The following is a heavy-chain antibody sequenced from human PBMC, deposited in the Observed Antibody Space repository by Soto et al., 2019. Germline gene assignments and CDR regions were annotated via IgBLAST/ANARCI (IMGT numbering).Heavy chain of an antibody. CDR2: IIPIFGTA. V-gene: IGHV1-69*12. CDR1: GGTFSSYA. Sequence: QVQLVQSRAEVKKPGSSVNVSCKASGGTFSSYAISWVRQAPGQGLEWMGGIIPIFGTANYAQKFQGRVTITADESTSTAYMELSSLRSEDTAVYYCAREGTTVTTYYYYGMDVWGQGTTVTVSS. D-gene: IGHD4-17*01. CDR3: AREGTTVTTYYYYGMDV. J-gene: IGHJ6*02.